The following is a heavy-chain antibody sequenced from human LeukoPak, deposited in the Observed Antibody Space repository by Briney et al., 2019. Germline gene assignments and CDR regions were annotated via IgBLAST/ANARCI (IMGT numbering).Heavy chain of an antibody. CDR2: IYSSGNT. CDR3: ARGTAWGHQDH. V-gene: IGHV3-66*01. Sequence: GASLRLSCAASGFTVSYNYMSWVRQAPGKGLEWVSIIYSSGNTYYADSVKGRFTISRDNSKSMLYLQMNSLRAEDTAVYYCARGTAWGHQDHWGQGTLVTVSS. D-gene: IGHD7-27*01. J-gene: IGHJ4*02. CDR1: GFTVSYNY.